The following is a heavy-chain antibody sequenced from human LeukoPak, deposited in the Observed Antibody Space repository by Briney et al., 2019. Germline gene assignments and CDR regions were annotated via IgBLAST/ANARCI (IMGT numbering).Heavy chain of an antibody. CDR1: GFTFSSYW. J-gene: IGHJ5*02. CDR3: ARATVTTTSHFFLP. V-gene: IGHV3-74*01. D-gene: IGHD4-17*01. Sequence: GGSRRLSCAASGFTFSSYWMHWVRQAPGKGLVWVSRSNSDGSSTSYADSVKGRFTISRDNAKNTLYLHMNSLSAEDTAVYYCARATVTTTSHFFLPWGQGTLVTVSS. CDR2: SNSDGSST.